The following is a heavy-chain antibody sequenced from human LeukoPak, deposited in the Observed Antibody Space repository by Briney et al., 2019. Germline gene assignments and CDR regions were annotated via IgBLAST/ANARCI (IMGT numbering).Heavy chain of an antibody. CDR1: GGSISSYY. CDR2: IYYSGST. Sequence: SETLSLTCTVSGGSISSYYWSWIRQPPGKGLEWIGYIYYSGSTNYNPSLKSRVTISVDTSKNQFSLKLSSVTAADTVVYYCARDKRGAFDIWGQGTMVTVSS. CDR3: ARDKRGAFDI. V-gene: IGHV4-59*01. J-gene: IGHJ3*02. D-gene: IGHD5-12*01.